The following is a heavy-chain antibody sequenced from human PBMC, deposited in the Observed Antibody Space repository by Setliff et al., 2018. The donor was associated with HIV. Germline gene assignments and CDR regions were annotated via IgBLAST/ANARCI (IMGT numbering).Heavy chain of an antibody. V-gene: IGHV3-7*01. CDR3: VRDDSNGPNSLDP. CDR2: INPDGSAK. Sequence: GSLRLSCGASGISFGNHWMYWVRQAPGKALEWVGNINPDGSAKNYVDSVRGRFTFSRDNAENSLYLQMNSLRVEDTAVYYCVRDDSNGPNSLDPWGQGTLVTVSS. J-gene: IGHJ5*02. CDR1: GISFGNHW. D-gene: IGHD2-8*01.